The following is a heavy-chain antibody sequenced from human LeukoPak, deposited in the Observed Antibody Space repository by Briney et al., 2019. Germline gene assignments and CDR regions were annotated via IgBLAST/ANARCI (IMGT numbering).Heavy chain of an antibody. CDR1: GYSFTNYW. J-gene: IGHJ4*02. Sequence: GESLKISCKGSGYSFTNYWIAWVRQMPGKGQEWMGVIYPGDSDTRYNPSFQGQVTISADRSFGTAYLQWGSLKAPDSAMYYCARREATTEYFDFWGQGTLVTVSS. V-gene: IGHV5-51*01. CDR3: ARREATTEYFDF. D-gene: IGHD1-7*01. CDR2: IYPGDSDT.